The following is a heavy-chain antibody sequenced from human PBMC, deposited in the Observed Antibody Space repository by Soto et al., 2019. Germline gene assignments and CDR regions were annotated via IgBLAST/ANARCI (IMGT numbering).Heavy chain of an antibody. J-gene: IGHJ5*02. Sequence: SETLSLTCAVYGGSFSGYYWSWIRQPPGKGLEWIGEINHSGSTNYNPSLKSRVTISVDTSKNQFSLKLSSVTAADTAVYYCARGPYSDPWGQGTLVTVSS. CDR2: INHSGST. D-gene: IGHD1-26*01. CDR1: GGSFSGYY. V-gene: IGHV4-34*01. CDR3: ARGPYSDP.